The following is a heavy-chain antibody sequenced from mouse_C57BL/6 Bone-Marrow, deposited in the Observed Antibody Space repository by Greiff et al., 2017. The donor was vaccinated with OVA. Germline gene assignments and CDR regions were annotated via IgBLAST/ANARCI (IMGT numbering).Heavy chain of an antibody. CDR1: GFTFSDYG. CDR2: ISSGSSTI. Sequence: EVQGVESGGGLVKPGGSLKLSCAASGFTFSDYGMHWVRQAPEKGLEWVAYISSGSSTIYYADTVKGRFTISRDNAKNTLFLQMTSLRSEDTAMYYCARATLTEYYFDYWGQGTTLTVSS. J-gene: IGHJ2*01. CDR3: ARATLTEYYFDY. D-gene: IGHD4-1*01. V-gene: IGHV5-17*01.